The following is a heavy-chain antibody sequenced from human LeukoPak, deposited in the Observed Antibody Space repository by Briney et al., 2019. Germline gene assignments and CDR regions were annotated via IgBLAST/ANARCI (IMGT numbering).Heavy chain of an antibody. J-gene: IGHJ6*03. D-gene: IGHD2-2*01. Sequence: SETLSLTCTVSGGSISSSSYYWGWIRQPPGKGLEWIGSIYYSGSTYYNPSLKSRVTISVDTSKNQFSLKLSSVTAADTAVYYCARITPIVVVPATKYLANYMDVWGKGTTVTVSS. V-gene: IGHV4-39*07. CDR2: IYYSGST. CDR3: ARITPIVVVPATKYLANYMDV. CDR1: GGSISSSSYY.